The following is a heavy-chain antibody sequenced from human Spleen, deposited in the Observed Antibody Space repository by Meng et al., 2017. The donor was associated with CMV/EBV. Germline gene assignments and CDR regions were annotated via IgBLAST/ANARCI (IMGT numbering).Heavy chain of an antibody. CDR2: ISAYNGNT. CDR3: ARRDSVGGPYFFDY. D-gene: IGHD6-19*01. CDR1: GYTFYSHG. V-gene: IGHV1-18*01. Sequence: SGYTFYSHGISWVRQAPGQGLEWVGWISAYNGNTKHAQKFQGRVTITRDTSTATGYMELRSLTSDDSAVYYCARRDSVGGPYFFDYWGQGTLVTVSS. J-gene: IGHJ4*02.